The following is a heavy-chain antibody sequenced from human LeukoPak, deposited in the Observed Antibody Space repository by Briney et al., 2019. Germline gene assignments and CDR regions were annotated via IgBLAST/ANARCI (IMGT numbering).Heavy chain of an antibody. CDR2: IYSGGST. CDR3: ARERDGYNYGYYFDY. CDR1: GFTVSSNY. Sequence: GGSLRLSCAASGFTVSSNYMSWVRQAPGKGREGVSVIYSGGSTYYADSVKGRFTISRDNSKNTLYLQMNSLRAEDTAVYYCARERDGYNYGYYFDYWGQGTLVTVSS. V-gene: IGHV3-66*02. D-gene: IGHD5-24*01. J-gene: IGHJ4*02.